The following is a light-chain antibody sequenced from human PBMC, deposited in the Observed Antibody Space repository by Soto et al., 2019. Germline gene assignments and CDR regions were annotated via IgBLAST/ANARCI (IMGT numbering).Light chain of an antibody. J-gene: IGLJ2*01. CDR2: DVS. Sequence: QSALTQPRSVSGSPGQSVTISCTGTSSDVGGYNYVSWYQQHPDKVPKLMIYDVSKRPSGVPDRFSGSKSGNTASLIISGLQVEDEADYYCCSNAGSYTHVVFGGGTKVTVL. CDR3: CSNAGSYTHVV. V-gene: IGLV2-11*01. CDR1: SSDVGGYNY.